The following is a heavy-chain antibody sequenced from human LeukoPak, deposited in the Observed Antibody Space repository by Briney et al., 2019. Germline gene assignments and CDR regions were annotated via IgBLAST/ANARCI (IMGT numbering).Heavy chain of an antibody. Sequence: ASVKVSCKASGGTFSSYAISWVRQAPGQGLEWMGRIIPMFGTVNYAQKFQGRVTITTDESTSTAYMELSSLRSEDAAVYYCARELSSSWYPVRWFDPWGQGTLVTVSS. CDR2: IIPMFGTV. J-gene: IGHJ5*02. V-gene: IGHV1-69*05. CDR3: ARELSSSWYPVRWFDP. D-gene: IGHD6-13*01. CDR1: GGTFSSYA.